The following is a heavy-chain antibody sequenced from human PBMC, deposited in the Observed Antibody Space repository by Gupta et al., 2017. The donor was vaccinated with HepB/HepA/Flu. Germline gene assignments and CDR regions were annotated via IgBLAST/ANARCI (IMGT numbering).Heavy chain of an antibody. CDR1: GFTFSTYA. Sequence: QVQLVESGGGVVKPGRSLRLSCAASGFTFSTYAMHWVRQAPCKGLEWVALISYDGSNKYDADSVKGRFTISRDNSKNTLYLQMNSLRPENTTVYYCAKDFYYYGSGNNYGMDVWGQGTTVTVSS. CDR3: AKDFYYYGSGNNYGMDV. CDR2: ISYDGSNK. V-gene: IGHV3-30*18. J-gene: IGHJ6*02. D-gene: IGHD3-10*01.